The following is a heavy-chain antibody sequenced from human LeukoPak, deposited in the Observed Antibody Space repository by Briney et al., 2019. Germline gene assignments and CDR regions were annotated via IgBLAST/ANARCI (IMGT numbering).Heavy chain of an antibody. V-gene: IGHV3-23*01. CDR3: AKAPQDRG. Sequence: GGSLRLSCAASGFSFSSYAMSWVRQAPGKGLEWVAIISGSGGGTYYADSVKGRFTISRDNSKNTLYLQMNSLRAEDTAVYYCAKAPQDRGWGQGTLVTVSS. CDR2: ISGSGGGT. CDR1: GFSFSSYA. D-gene: IGHD3-10*01. J-gene: IGHJ4*02.